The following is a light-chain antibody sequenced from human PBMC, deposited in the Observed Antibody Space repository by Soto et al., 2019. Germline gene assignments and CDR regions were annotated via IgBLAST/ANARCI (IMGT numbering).Light chain of an antibody. CDR3: QQYGRSGT. CDR2: ATS. Sequence: NVLAKSTGALSLSPGESAALSCRASQSVSRTYLAWYQQKPVQAPRLLIYATSSRATGIPDRFSGSGSGTDFTLTISRLEPEDFAVYYCQQYGRSGTFGQGTKVDI. CDR1: QSVSRTY. V-gene: IGKV3-20*01. J-gene: IGKJ1*01.